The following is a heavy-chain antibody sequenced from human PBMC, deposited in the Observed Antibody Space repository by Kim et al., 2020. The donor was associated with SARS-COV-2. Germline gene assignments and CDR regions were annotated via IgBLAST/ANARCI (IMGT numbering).Heavy chain of an antibody. D-gene: IGHD6-13*01. CDR1: GFTFSSYA. J-gene: IGHJ4*02. Sequence: GGSLRLSCAASGFTFSSYAMHWVRQAPGKGLEYVSAISSNGGSTYYANSVKGRFTISRDNSKNTLYLQMGSLRAEDMAVYYCAVAGNYWGQGTLVTDSS. CDR3: AVAGNY. V-gene: IGHV3-64*01. CDR2: ISSNGGST.